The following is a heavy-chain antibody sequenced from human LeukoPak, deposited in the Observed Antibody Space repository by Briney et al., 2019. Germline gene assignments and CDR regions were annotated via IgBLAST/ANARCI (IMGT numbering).Heavy chain of an antibody. Sequence: PGGSLRLSCAASGFTFTSYGMYWVRQAPGKGLEWVAVILYDGSNQYSADSVKGRFTISRDNSKNTLYLQMNSLRAEDTAVYYCAKALMGRFLEWLPGPFDYWGQGTLVTVSS. D-gene: IGHD3-3*01. CDR1: GFTFTSYG. CDR3: AKALMGRFLEWLPGPFDY. CDR2: ILYDGSNQ. J-gene: IGHJ4*02. V-gene: IGHV3-30*18.